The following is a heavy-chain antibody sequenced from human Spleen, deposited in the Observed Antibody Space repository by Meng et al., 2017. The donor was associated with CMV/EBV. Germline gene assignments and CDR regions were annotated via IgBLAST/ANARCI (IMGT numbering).Heavy chain of an antibody. CDR2: INPSGGST. V-gene: IGHV1-46*01. D-gene: IGHD2-2*01. CDR3: ARGREIVEVPAATGSRTSYYYDMDV. J-gene: IGHJ6*02. Sequence: ASVKVSCKASGYTFTSYYMHWVRQAPGQGLEWMGIINPSGGSTSYAQKFQGRVTMTRDTSTSTVYMELSSLRSEDTAVYYCARGREIVEVPAATGSRTSYYYDMDVWGQGTTVTVSS. CDR1: GYTFTSYY.